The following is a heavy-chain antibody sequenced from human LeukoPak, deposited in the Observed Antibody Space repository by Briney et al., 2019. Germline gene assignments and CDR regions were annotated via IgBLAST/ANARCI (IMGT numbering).Heavy chain of an antibody. Sequence: GGSLSLSCAASGFTFSSYAMSWVRQAPGKGLEWVSAISGSGGSTYYADSVKGRFTISRDNSKNTLYLQMNSLRAEDTAVYYCAKFDYYDSSGYYHPYYYYGMDVWGQGTTVTVSS. V-gene: IGHV3-23*01. CDR2: ISGSGGST. J-gene: IGHJ6*02. D-gene: IGHD3-22*01. CDR1: GFTFSSYA. CDR3: AKFDYYDSSGYYHPYYYYGMDV.